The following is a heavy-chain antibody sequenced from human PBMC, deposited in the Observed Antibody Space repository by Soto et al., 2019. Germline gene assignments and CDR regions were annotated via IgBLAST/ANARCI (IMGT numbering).Heavy chain of an antibody. J-gene: IGHJ4*02. CDR3: ASRVVDAGYFDC. CDR2: IHYSGST. V-gene: IGHV4-30-4*01. Sequence: KPSETLSLTCTVSGGSISSGYYYWSWIRQTPGKGLEWIGYIHYSGSTYYNPSLRSRVTISVDTSKNQFSLKLSSVTAADTAVFYCASRVVDAGYFDCWGQGALVTVSS. D-gene: IGHD2-15*01. CDR1: GGSISSGYYY.